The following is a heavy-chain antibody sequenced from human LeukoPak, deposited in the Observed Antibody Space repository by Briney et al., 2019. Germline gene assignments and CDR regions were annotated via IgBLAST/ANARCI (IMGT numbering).Heavy chain of an antibody. V-gene: IGHV3-64*01. CDR2: ISSDGGST. J-gene: IGHJ3*02. D-gene: IGHD3-10*01. CDR3: ARVHSVHGAFDI. Sequence: PGGSLRLSCAASGFTFSSYAMHWVRQAPGKGLEYVSAISSDGGSTYYANSVKGRFTISRDNSKNTLYLQMGSLRAEDMAVYYCARVHSVHGAFDIWGQGTMVTVSS. CDR1: GFTFSSYA.